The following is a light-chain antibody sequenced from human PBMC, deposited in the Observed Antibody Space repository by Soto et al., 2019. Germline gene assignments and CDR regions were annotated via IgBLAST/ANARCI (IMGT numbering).Light chain of an antibody. CDR2: DVS. Sequence: QSALTQPRSVSGSPGQSVTISCTGTSSDVGGYNYVSWYQQHPGKAPKLMIYDVSKRPSGVPDRFSGSKSANTASLTISGLQAEDEADYYCCSYAGGYVVFGGGTKLTVL. J-gene: IGLJ2*01. CDR1: SSDVGGYNY. V-gene: IGLV2-11*01. CDR3: CSYAGGYVV.